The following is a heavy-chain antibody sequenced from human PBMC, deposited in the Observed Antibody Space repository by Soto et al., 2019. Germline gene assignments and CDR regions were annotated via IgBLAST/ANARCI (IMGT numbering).Heavy chain of an antibody. V-gene: IGHV3-74*01. CDR1: GFTFSSYW. CDR2: INSDGSST. CDR3: ASIYDSSGYRSWDAFDI. Sequence: PGGSLRLSCAASGFTFSSYWMHWVRQAPGKGLVWVSRINSDGSSTSYADSVKGRFTISRDNAKNTLYLQMNSLRAEDTAVYYCASIYDSSGYRSWDAFDIWGQGTMVTVSS. D-gene: IGHD3-22*01. J-gene: IGHJ3*02.